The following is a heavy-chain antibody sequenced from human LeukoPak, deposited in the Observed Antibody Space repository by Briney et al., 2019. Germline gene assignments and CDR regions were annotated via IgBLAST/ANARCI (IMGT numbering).Heavy chain of an antibody. CDR2: VRNKPNGYTT. Sequence: GGSLRLSCAASGFSISDHYMDWVRQAAGKGLEWVGRVRNKPNGYTTDYGTSVKGRFTISRDDSKNSLYLQMNSLTSEDTGVYYCTRVRHGDYFDYWGQGTLVSVSS. V-gene: IGHV3-72*01. D-gene: IGHD4-17*01. CDR1: GFSISDHY. J-gene: IGHJ4*02. CDR3: TRVRHGDYFDY.